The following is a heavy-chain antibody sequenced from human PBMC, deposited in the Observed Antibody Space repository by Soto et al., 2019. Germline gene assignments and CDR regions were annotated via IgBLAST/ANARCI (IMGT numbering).Heavy chain of an antibody. CDR3: ARAGPVAGNHAFDI. CDR2: ISYEGSTQ. V-gene: IGHV3-30*03. J-gene: IGHJ3*02. Sequence: GGSLRLSCEGSGFTFSSSAMHWVRQAPGKGLEWVAVISYEGSTQYYADSVEGRFTISRDNFKSTLYLEMNSLRSEDTAVYYCARAGPVAGNHAFDIWGQGTLVTVSS. D-gene: IGHD6-19*01. CDR1: GFTFSSSA.